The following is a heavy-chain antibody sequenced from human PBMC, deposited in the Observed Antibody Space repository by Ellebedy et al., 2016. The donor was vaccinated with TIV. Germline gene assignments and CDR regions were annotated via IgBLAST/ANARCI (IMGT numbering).Heavy chain of an antibody. D-gene: IGHD3-10*01. Sequence: AASVKVSCKASGNTFTSYYMHWMRQAPGQGLEWMGIINPDGGSTSYAQKFQGRVTMTRDTSTSTVYMELSSLRSEDTAVYYCARDLGALWFGETRFDSWGQGTLLTVSS. CDR1: GNTFTSYY. CDR3: ARDLGALWFGETRFDS. J-gene: IGHJ4*02. CDR2: INPDGGST. V-gene: IGHV1-46*01.